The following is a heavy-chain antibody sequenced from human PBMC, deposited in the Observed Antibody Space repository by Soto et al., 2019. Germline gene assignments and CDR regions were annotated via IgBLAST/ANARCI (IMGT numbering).Heavy chain of an antibody. D-gene: IGHD6-6*01. CDR2: IYYSGST. CDR1: GGSISSYY. J-gene: IGHJ4*02. Sequence: SETLSLTCTVSGGSISSYYWSWIRQPPGKGLEWIGYIYYSGSTNYNPSLKSRVTISVDTSKNQFSLKLSSVTAADTAVYYCAIQGSSPFDYWGQGTLVTVSS. V-gene: IGHV4-59*01. CDR3: AIQGSSPFDY.